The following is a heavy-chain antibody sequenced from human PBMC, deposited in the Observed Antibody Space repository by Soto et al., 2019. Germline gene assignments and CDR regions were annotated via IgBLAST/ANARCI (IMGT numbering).Heavy chain of an antibody. Sequence: VQLVESGGGLVQPGGSLRLACAGSGFRVSDYWMHWVRQAPGKGLVWVSRVSNEGSKEYADFVKGRFTLSKGNAKNTLYLEMDSLSVEDTALYYCTATPRNGMGVWGQGTKVTVAS. CDR2: VSNEGSK. J-gene: IGHJ6*02. CDR1: GFRVSDYW. V-gene: IGHV3-74*01. CDR3: TATPRNGMGV.